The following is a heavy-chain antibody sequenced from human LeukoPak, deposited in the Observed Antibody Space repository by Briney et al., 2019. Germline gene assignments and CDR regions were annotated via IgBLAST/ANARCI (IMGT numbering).Heavy chain of an antibody. CDR2: IKQDGSEI. CDR1: GFTLSSYW. Sequence: GGSLRLSCAASGFTLSSYWMIWVRQAPGKGLEWVANIKQDGSEISYVDSVKGRFTISRDNAKNSLYQQMNSLRAEDTAVYYCVRGNPFGGYWGQGTLVTVSS. J-gene: IGHJ4*02. V-gene: IGHV3-7*03. CDR3: VRGNPFGGY. D-gene: IGHD2-15*01.